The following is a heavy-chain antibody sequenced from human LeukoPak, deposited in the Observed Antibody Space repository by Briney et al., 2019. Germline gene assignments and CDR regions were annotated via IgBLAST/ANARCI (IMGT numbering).Heavy chain of an antibody. Sequence: GGALRLSCVGSGFTFSNYWMSWVRQAPGKELEGVADMKQDGSQQHYVDSVKGRFTISRDNAKNSLYLQMNRLRAEDTAVYYCVRDGSSVAGVWEWEMIHWGQGTLVTVSS. CDR3: VRDGSSVAGVWEWEMIH. J-gene: IGHJ4*02. V-gene: IGHV3-7*03. CDR2: MKQDGSQQ. CDR1: GFTFSNYW. D-gene: IGHD6-19*01.